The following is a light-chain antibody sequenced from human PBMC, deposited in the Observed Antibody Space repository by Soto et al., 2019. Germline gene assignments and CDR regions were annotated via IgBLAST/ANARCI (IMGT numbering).Light chain of an antibody. CDR2: GAS. CDR3: QAGT. CDR1: QSVSSKF. Sequence: EIVLTQSPGTLSLSPGERATLSCRASQSVSSKFLAWYHHRPGQAPRLLIYGASNRATGIPDRFSGSASGTDFTLTISRLEPEDFAVYYCQAGTFGQGTRLEIK. J-gene: IGKJ5*01. V-gene: IGKV3-20*01.